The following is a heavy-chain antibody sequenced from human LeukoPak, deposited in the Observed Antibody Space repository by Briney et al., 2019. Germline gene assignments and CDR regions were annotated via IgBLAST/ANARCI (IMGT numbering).Heavy chain of an antibody. V-gene: IGHV1-69*05. Sequence: GASVKVSCKASGGTFCSYAISWVRQAPGQGLEWMGRIIPIFGTANYAQKFQGRVTITTDESTSTAYMELSSLRSEDTAVYYCARDTGAAGYCSGGSCYVWGQGTLVTVSS. CDR1: GGTFCSYA. CDR2: IIPIFGTA. D-gene: IGHD2-15*01. J-gene: IGHJ4*02. CDR3: ARDTGAAGYCSGGSCYV.